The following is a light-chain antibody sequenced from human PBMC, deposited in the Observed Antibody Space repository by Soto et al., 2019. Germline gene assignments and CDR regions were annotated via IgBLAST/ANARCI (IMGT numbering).Light chain of an antibody. CDR3: GTWDTSLSAGV. Sequence: QSVLTQPPSVSAAPGQWVTISCSGSSSNIATNYVSWYQHLPGAAPRLLICDDNKRPSGIPDRFSGSKYGTSATLDITGLQTGDEADYYCGTWDTSLSAGVFGGGTQLTVL. V-gene: IGLV1-51*01. J-gene: IGLJ3*02. CDR2: DDN. CDR1: SSNIATNY.